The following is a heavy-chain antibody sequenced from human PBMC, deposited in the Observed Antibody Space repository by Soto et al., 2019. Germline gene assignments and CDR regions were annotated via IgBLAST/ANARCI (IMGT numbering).Heavy chain of an antibody. Sequence: PGGSLRLSCAASGFTFGTTDMSWVRQAPGEGLEGVSTIDGSGGITYYADSVKGRFTISRDNSRNTVYLQMNSLRGDDTALYYCVKNSGWFNTWGQGALVTVSS. V-gene: IGHV3-23*01. D-gene: IGHD3-10*01. J-gene: IGHJ5*02. CDR2: IDGSGGIT. CDR1: GFTFGTTD. CDR3: VKNSGWFNT.